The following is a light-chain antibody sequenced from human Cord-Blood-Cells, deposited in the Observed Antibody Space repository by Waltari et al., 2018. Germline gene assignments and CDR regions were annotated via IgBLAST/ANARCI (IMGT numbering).Light chain of an antibody. CDR1: SSDVGSYNL. Sequence: QSALTQPASVSGSPGQSITIPCPGTSSDVGSYNLVSWYQQHPGKAPKLMIYEGSKRPSGFSNRFSGSKSGNTASLTISGLQAEDEADYYCCSYAGSSTSVFGGGTKLTVL. J-gene: IGLJ3*02. V-gene: IGLV2-23*01. CDR2: EGS. CDR3: CSYAGSSTSV.